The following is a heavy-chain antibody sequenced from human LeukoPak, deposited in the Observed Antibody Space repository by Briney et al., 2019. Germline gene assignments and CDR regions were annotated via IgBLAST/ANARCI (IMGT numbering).Heavy chain of an antibody. Sequence: PSETLSLTCAVYGGSFSGYYWSWIRQPPGKGLEWIGEINHSGSTNYNPSLKSRVTISVDTSKNQFSLKLSSVTAADTAVYYCARGNRIMITFGGVIAEYYFDYWGQGTLVTVSS. CDR1: GGSFSGYY. J-gene: IGHJ4*02. V-gene: IGHV4-34*01. D-gene: IGHD3-16*02. CDR3: ARGNRIMITFGGVIAEYYFDY. CDR2: INHSGST.